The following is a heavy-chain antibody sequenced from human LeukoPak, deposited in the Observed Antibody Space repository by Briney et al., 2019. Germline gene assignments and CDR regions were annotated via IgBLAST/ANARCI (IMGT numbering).Heavy chain of an antibody. Sequence: GGSLRLSCAASGFIFSTYGMHWVRQAPGKGLEWVTVIWYDGSNKYYADSVKGRFTISRDNSKNTLYLQMNSLRAGDTAMYYCARRYCTNGNCFGFTLDCWGQGTLVTVSS. V-gene: IGHV3-33*01. D-gene: IGHD2-8*01. CDR3: ARRYCTNGNCFGFTLDC. CDR1: GFIFSTYG. J-gene: IGHJ4*02. CDR2: IWYDGSNK.